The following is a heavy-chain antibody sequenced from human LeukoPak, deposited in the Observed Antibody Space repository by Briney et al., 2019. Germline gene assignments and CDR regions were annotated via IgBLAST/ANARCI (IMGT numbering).Heavy chain of an antibody. Sequence: PGGSLRLSCAASGFTFNTYAMNWVRQAPGKGLEWLSVISGSGRTTYYADSVKGRFTISRDNSKNTLYLQMNSLRVEDTAVYYCAKWSVEVPAAHVYYFDYWGQGTLVTVSS. CDR1: GFTFNTYA. CDR2: ISGSGRTT. V-gene: IGHV3-23*01. J-gene: IGHJ4*02. D-gene: IGHD2-2*01. CDR3: AKWSVEVPAAHVYYFDY.